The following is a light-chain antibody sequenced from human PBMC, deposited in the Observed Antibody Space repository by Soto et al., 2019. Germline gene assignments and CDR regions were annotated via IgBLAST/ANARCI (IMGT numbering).Light chain of an antibody. CDR2: SAS. V-gene: IGKV1-27*01. CDR3: QKFNTAPLT. Sequence: DIQMTQSPSSLSASVGDRVTITCRASQDISVYLAWYQQKPGKVPKLLIYSASTLQSVVPSRISGSGSGTDSTLTISSLQPTDVATYYCQKFNTAPLTFRQGTRLEIK. CDR1: QDISVY. J-gene: IGKJ5*01.